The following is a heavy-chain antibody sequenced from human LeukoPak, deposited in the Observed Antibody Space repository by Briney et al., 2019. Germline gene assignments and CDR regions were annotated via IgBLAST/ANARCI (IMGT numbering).Heavy chain of an antibody. CDR3: TRQVVAVAGTGYFDY. J-gene: IGHJ4*02. CDR2: IYYSGST. CDR1: GGSIRSSSYY. D-gene: IGHD6-19*01. V-gene: IGHV4-39*01. Sequence: SETLSLTCTVSGGSIRSSSYYWGWIRQPPGKGLEWIGSIYYSGSTYYNASLKSRGTISVDTSKNQFSLKLNSVTAADTAVYFCTRQVVAVAGTGYFDYWGQGTLVTVSS.